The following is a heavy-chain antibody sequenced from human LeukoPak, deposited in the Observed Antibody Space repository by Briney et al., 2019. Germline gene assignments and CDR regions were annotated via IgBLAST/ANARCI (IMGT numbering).Heavy chain of an antibody. CDR2: ISPYSAYT. CDR3: ANVAKGRYFFYYMDA. J-gene: IGHJ6*03. CDR1: GDSTNTYG. Sequence: ASVKVSCKASGDSTNTYGVAWVRQAPGQGLEWIGWISPYSAYTKYADALQGRVTMTTDTSTTTSYMELRSLRPDDTAVYFCANVAKGRYFFYYMDAWGKGTTVTVS. V-gene: IGHV1-18*04.